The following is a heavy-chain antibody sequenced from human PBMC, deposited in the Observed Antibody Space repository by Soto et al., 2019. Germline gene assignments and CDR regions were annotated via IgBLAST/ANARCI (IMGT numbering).Heavy chain of an antibody. D-gene: IGHD3-3*01. Sequence: QVQLQESGPGLVKPSETLSLTCTVSGGSISSYYWSWIRQPAGKGLEWIGRIYTSGSTNYNPSLKSRVTMSVDTSKNQFALKLSSVTAAATAVYYCARGGGITIFGVDYYFDYWGQGTLVTVSS. CDR1: GGSISSYY. CDR2: IYTSGST. J-gene: IGHJ4*02. CDR3: ARGGGITIFGVDYYFDY. V-gene: IGHV4-4*07.